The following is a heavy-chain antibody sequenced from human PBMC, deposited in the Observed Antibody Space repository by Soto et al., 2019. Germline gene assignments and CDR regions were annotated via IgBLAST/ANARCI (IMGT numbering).Heavy chain of an antibody. J-gene: IGHJ4*01. V-gene: IGHV4-59*13. Sequence: QVLLQESGPGLVKPSETLSLTCAVSGASFSGSYWSWIRQPPGKGLEWIGYAYYSGTTVYNPSLKSRVSISVDTSKKHVSLRLNSVTAADTAVYYCAVWSALTQYYFYSWGHGTLVTVSS. CDR3: AVWSALTQYYFYS. CDR1: GASFSGSY. D-gene: IGHD3-3*01. CDR2: AYYSGTT.